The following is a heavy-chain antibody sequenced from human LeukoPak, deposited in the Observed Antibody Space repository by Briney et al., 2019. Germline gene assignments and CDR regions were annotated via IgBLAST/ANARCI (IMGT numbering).Heavy chain of an antibody. CDR2: IYLGDSDT. V-gene: IGHV5-51*01. Sequence: GESLKISCKASGYTFTSYWIAWVRQMPGKDLECMGIIYLGDSDTRYSPSFQGHVTISADKSISTAYLQWSSLKASDTAMYYCARLRSMGMTDFDSWGQGTLVTVSS. CDR3: ARLRSMGMTDFDS. J-gene: IGHJ4*02. CDR1: GYTFTSYW. D-gene: IGHD2/OR15-2a*01.